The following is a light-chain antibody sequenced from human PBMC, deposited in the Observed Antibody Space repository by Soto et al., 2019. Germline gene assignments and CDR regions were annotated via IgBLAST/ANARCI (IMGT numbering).Light chain of an antibody. V-gene: IGLV1-40*01. Sequence: QSVLTQPPSVSGAPGQRVTISCTGSSSNIGAGYDVHWYQQFPGTAPKLLIYGNTNRPSGVPDRFSGSKSGTSASLAITGLQAEDEADYYYQSYDSSLSGYVFGTGTKLTVL. J-gene: IGLJ1*01. CDR3: QSYDSSLSGYV. CDR2: GNT. CDR1: SSNIGAGYD.